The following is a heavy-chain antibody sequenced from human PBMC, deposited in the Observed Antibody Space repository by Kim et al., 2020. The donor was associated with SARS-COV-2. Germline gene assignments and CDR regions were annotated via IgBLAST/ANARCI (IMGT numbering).Heavy chain of an antibody. CDR2: IWYDGSNK. D-gene: IGHD2-8*02. CDR1: GLTFSSYG. CDR3: ARDTGGWYFDY. J-gene: IGHJ4*02. V-gene: IGHV3-33*01. Sequence: GGSLRLSCAASGLTFSSYGMHWVRQAPGKGLEWVAVIWYDGSNKYYADSVKGRFTISRDNSKNTLYLQMNSLRAEDTAVYYCARDTGGWYFDYWGQGTLVTVSS.